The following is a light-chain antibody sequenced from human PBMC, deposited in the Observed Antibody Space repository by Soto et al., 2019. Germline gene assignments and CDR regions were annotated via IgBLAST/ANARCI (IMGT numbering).Light chain of an antibody. CDR1: QSISTY. V-gene: IGKV1-17*01. Sequence: DIQMTQSPSSLCASVGNRVSITCRASQSISTYLNWYQKKPGKAPNLLIYDASRLQSGVPSRFGGSGSGTEFTLTISSLQPDDFAAYYCQQYNTYPWTFGQGTKV. CDR3: QQYNTYPWT. J-gene: IGKJ1*01. CDR2: DAS.